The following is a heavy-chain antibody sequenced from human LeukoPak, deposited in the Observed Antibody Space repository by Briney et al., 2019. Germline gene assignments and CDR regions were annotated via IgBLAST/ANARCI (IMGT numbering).Heavy chain of an antibody. Sequence: GGSLRLSRAASGFTFSSYGMHWVRQAPGKGLEWVAVISYDGSNKYYADSVKGRFTISRDNSKNTLYLQMNSLRAEDTAVYYCAKSGGSGYYFDYWGQGTLVTVSS. J-gene: IGHJ4*02. V-gene: IGHV3-30*18. CDR1: GFTFSSYG. CDR2: ISYDGSNK. D-gene: IGHD3-22*01. CDR3: AKSGGSGYYFDY.